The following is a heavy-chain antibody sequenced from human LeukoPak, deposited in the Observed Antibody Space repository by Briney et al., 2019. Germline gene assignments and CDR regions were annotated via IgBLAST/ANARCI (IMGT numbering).Heavy chain of an antibody. D-gene: IGHD3-22*01. J-gene: IGHJ3*02. CDR1: GGTFSSYA. CDR3: ARNRGGMIVARLRKLSAFDI. CDR2: IIPIFGTA. V-gene: IGHV1-69*06. Sequence: ASVKVSCKASGGTFSSYAISWVRQAPGQGLEWMGGIIPIFGTANYAQKFQGRVTITADKSTSTAYMELSSLRSEDTAVYYCARNRGGMIVARLRKLSAFDIWGQGTMVTVSS.